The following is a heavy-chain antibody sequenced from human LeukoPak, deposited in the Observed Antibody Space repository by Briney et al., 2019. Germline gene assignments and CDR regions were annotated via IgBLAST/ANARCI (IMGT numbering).Heavy chain of an antibody. Sequence: GGSLRLSCAASGFTFSSYAMSWVRQAPGKGLEWVSAISGSGGNTYYADSVKGRFTISRDNSKNTLYLQMNSLRAEDTAVYYCAKHRSSPRTRYFDYWGQGTLVTVSS. CDR1: GFTFSSYA. CDR2: ISGSGGNT. V-gene: IGHV3-23*01. D-gene: IGHD6-13*01. J-gene: IGHJ4*02. CDR3: AKHRSSPRTRYFDY.